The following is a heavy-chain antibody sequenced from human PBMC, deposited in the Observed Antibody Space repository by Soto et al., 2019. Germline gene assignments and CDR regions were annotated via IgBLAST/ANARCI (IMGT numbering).Heavy chain of an antibody. J-gene: IGHJ5*02. Sequence: SETLSLTCTVSGGSISSYYWSWIRQPPGKGLEWIGYIYYSGSTNYNPSLKSRVTISVDTSKNQFSLKLSSVTAADTAVYYCARDRRYYYDSSGYYGNWFDPWGQGTLVTVSS. D-gene: IGHD3-22*01. CDR1: GGSISSYY. V-gene: IGHV4-59*01. CDR2: IYYSGST. CDR3: ARDRRYYYDSSGYYGNWFDP.